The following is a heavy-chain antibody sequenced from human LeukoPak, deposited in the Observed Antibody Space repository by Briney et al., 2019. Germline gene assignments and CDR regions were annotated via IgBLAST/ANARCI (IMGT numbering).Heavy chain of an antibody. CDR2: INHDESKK. V-gene: IGHV3-7*01. CDR1: GFAFSDHW. Sequence: PGGSLRLSCAASGFAFSDHWMIWVRQASGKGLEWVANINHDESKKYYVDSVEGRFTISRDNDKNSLYLQMNSLRAEDTAVYYCAISTYSSSPSWGQGTLVTVSS. J-gene: IGHJ5*02. CDR3: AISTYSSSPS. D-gene: IGHD6-6*01.